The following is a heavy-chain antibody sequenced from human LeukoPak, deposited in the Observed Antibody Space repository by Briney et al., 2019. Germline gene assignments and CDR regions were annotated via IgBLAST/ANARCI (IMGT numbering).Heavy chain of an antibody. Sequence: PRASVKVSCTASGGTFSSYAISWVRQAPGQGLEWMGRIIPILGIANYAQKFQGRVTITADKSTSTAYMELSSLRSEDTAVYYCASGLSGMTTEGYGTDYWGQGTLVTVSS. CDR3: ASGLSGMTTEGYGTDY. CDR1: GGTFSSYA. V-gene: IGHV1-69*04. J-gene: IGHJ4*02. CDR2: IIPILGIA. D-gene: IGHD4-17*01.